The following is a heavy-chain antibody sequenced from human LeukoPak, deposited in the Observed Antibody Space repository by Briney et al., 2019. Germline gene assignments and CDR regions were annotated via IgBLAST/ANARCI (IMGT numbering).Heavy chain of an antibody. CDR2: ISYDGSNK. D-gene: IGHD3-10*01. V-gene: IGHV3-30*18. CDR1: GFTFSSYG. Sequence: GGSLRLSCAASGFTFSSYGMHWVRQAPGKGLEWVAVISYDGSNKYYADSVKGRFTISRDNSKNTLYLQMNSLRAEDTAVYYCAKARTMVRGVIDYWGQGTLVAVSS. CDR3: AKARTMVRGVIDY. J-gene: IGHJ4*02.